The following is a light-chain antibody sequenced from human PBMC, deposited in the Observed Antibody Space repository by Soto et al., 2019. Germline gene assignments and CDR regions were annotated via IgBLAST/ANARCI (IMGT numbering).Light chain of an antibody. J-gene: IGLJ3*02. CDR1: SSDIGGYNY. CDR3: SSYTSSSTVV. V-gene: IGLV2-14*03. Sequence: QSVLTQPASVSGSPGQSITISCTGTSSDIGGYNYVSWYQHHPGKAPKLMIYAVSKRPSGVSDRFSGSKSGNTAALTISGLQADDEGDYYCSSYTSSSTVVFGGRTKVTVL. CDR2: AVS.